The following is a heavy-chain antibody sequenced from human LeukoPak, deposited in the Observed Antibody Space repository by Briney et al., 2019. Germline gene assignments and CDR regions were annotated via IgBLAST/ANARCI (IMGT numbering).Heavy chain of an antibody. J-gene: IGHJ4*02. CDR3: ARERVGYCSGGSCRHFDY. CDR2: IYYSGST. Sequence: HPSETLSLTCTVSGGSVSSGSYYWSWIRQPPGKGLEWIGYIYYSGSTNYNPSLKSRVTISVDTSKNQFSLKLSSVTAADTAVYYCARERVGYCSGGSCRHFDYWGQGTLVTVSS. D-gene: IGHD2-15*01. CDR1: GGSVSSGSYY. V-gene: IGHV4-61*01.